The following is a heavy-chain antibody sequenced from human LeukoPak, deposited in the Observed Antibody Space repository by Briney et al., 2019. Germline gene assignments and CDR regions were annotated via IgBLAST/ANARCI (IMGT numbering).Heavy chain of an antibody. J-gene: IGHJ5*02. CDR1: GYTFTSYD. CDR2: MNPNSGNT. CDR3: ARAGIVRVRGVMTWFDP. Sequence: ASVKVSCKASGYTFTSYDTNWVRQATGQGLEWMGWMNPNSGNTGYAHKFQGRVTMTRNTSISTAYMELSSLRSEDTAVYYCARAGIVRVRGVMTWFDPWGQGTLVTVSS. D-gene: IGHD3-10*01. V-gene: IGHV1-8*01.